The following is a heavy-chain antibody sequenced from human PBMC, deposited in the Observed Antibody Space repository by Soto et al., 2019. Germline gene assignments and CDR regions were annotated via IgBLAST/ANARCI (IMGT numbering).Heavy chain of an antibody. CDR3: AKASSWYPYFDY. J-gene: IGHJ4*02. Sequence: PGGSLRLSCAASGFSVTNNYMNWVRQAPGKGLEWVAVISYVGSNKYYADSVKGRFTISRDDSKNTLYLQMNSLRAEDTAVYYCAKASSWYPYFDYWGQGTLVTVSS. D-gene: IGHD6-13*01. CDR1: GFSVTNNY. V-gene: IGHV3-30*18. CDR2: ISYVGSNK.